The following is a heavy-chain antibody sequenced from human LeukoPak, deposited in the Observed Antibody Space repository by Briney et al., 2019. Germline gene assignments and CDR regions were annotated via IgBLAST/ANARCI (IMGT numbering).Heavy chain of an antibody. Sequence: GGSLRLSCAASGFTFSSYSMNWVRQAPGKGLEWVSSISSSSSYIYYADSVKGRFTISRDNAKNSLYLQMNSLRAEDTAVYYCAREYYDFWSGYYNYYYYGMDVWGQGTPVTVSS. V-gene: IGHV3-21*01. CDR2: ISSSSSYI. J-gene: IGHJ6*02. CDR3: AREYYDFWSGYYNYYYYGMDV. D-gene: IGHD3-3*01. CDR1: GFTFSSYS.